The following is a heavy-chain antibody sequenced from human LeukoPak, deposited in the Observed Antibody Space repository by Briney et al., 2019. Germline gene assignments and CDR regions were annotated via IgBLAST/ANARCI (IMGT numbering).Heavy chain of an antibody. D-gene: IGHD3-9*01. CDR3: ARDRALRYFDCLSQGPSNYYYGMDV. Sequence: KPGGSLRLSCAASGFTFSDYYMSWFRQAPRKGLVWVSYISSSSSYTNYADSVKGRFTISRDNAKNSMYLQMNSLRAEDTAVYYCARDRALRYFDCLSQGPSNYYYGMDVWGQGTTVTVSS. CDR1: GFTFSDYY. V-gene: IGHV3-11*05. J-gene: IGHJ6*02. CDR2: ISSSSSYT.